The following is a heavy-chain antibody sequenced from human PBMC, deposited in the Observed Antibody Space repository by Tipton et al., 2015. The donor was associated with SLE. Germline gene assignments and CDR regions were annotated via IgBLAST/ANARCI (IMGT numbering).Heavy chain of an antibody. J-gene: IGHJ6*03. CDR1: GGSISSYF. Sequence: TLSLTCTVSGGSISSYFWSWIRQPPGKGLEWIGYIYYRGSTSYNPSPKSRVTISLDTSKNQFALRLSSVTAADTGVYYCARTGAYSNFYYYYYMDVWGEGTTVSVSS. CDR3: ARTGAYSNFYYYYYMDV. D-gene: IGHD4-11*01. V-gene: IGHV4-59*01. CDR2: IYYRGST.